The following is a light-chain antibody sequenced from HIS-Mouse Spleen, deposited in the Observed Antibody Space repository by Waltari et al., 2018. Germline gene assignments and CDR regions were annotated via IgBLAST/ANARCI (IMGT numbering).Light chain of an antibody. J-gene: IGLJ3*02. CDR3: CSYAGSVWV. V-gene: IGLV2-23*01. Sequence: QSALTQPASVSGSPGQSITISFTGTTRYVGGYNYVSWYQQHPGKAPKLMIYEGSKRPSGVSNRFSGSKSGNTASLTISGLQAEDEADYYCCSYAGSVWVFGGGTKLTVL. CDR2: EGS. CDR1: TRYVGGYNY.